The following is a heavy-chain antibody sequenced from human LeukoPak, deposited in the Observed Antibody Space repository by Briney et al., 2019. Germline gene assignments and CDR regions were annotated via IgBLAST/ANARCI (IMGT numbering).Heavy chain of an antibody. J-gene: IGHJ4*02. D-gene: IGHD3-22*01. CDR3: AKRGVVIRVILVGFHKEAYYFDS. CDR1: GFTFSGNA. V-gene: IGHV3-23*01. Sequence: GGSLRLSCSASGFTFSGNAMSWVRQAPGKGLEWVAGISDSGGRTNYADSVKGRFTISRDNPKNTMYLQMNSLRAEDTAVYFCAKRGVVIRVILVGFHKEAYYFDSWGQGALVTVSS. CDR2: ISDSGGRT.